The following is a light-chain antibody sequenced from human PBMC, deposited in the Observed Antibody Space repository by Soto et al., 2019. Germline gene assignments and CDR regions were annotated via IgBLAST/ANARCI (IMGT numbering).Light chain of an antibody. Sequence: EIVLTQSAGTLSLSPGDRATLSFRASQRGFGNYLAWFRNKPGQAPRLIIYETSTRATGIPDRSSGSGSGKDVTLTNSRLEPEDFAGYYCHQYGNSPWTIGQGTKVEIK. CDR2: ETS. J-gene: IGKJ1*01. CDR3: HQYGNSPWT. V-gene: IGKV3-20*01. CDR1: QRGFGNY.